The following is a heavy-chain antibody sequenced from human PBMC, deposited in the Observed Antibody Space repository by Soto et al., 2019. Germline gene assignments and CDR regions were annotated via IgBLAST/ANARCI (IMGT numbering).Heavy chain of an antibody. V-gene: IGHV3-49*04. CDR3: TTEGYSSSWTDYYYYGMDV. J-gene: IGHJ6*02. CDR1: GFTFGDYA. Sequence: GGSLRLSCTASGFTFGDYAMSWVRQAPGKGLEWVGFIRSKAYGGTTEYAASVKGRFTISRDDSKSIAYLQMNSLKTEDTAVYYCTTEGYSSSWTDYYYYGMDVWGQGTTVTVS. CDR2: IRSKAYGGTT. D-gene: IGHD6-13*01.